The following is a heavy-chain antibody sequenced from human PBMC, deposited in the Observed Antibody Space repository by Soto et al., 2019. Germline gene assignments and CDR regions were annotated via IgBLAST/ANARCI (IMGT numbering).Heavy chain of an antibody. D-gene: IGHD3-10*01. CDR1: GFTFRSHG. CDR2: ISYDGSNK. J-gene: IGHJ4*02. CDR3: AKGGFDGYFDH. V-gene: IGHV3-30*18. Sequence: PGGSLRLSCAASGFTFRSHGVHWVRQAPGKGLEWVALISYDGSNKYYPDSVKGRFTISRDNSKNTLYLQMTSLRAEDTAVYYCAKGGFDGYFDHWGQGTLVTVSS.